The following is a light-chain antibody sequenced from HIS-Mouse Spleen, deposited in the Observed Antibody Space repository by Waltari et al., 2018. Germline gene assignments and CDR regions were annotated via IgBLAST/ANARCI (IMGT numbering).Light chain of an antibody. CDR3: QQYNSYSRT. J-gene: IGKJ1*01. V-gene: IGKV1-5*03. CDR2: KAS. CDR1: QSISSW. Sequence: DIQMTQSPSTLSASVGYRVTITCRASQSISSWLAWYQQKPGKAPKLLIYKASSLESGVPSRFSGSGSGTEFTLTINSLQPDDFATYYCQQYNSYSRTFGQGTKVEIK.